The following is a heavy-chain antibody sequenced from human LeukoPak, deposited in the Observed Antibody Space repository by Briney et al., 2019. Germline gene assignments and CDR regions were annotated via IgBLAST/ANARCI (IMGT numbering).Heavy chain of an antibody. D-gene: IGHD6-19*01. CDR3: ARGADALPVADLFDY. V-gene: IGHV3-48*04. CDR1: GFTFSSYW. CDR2: ISSSSSTI. J-gene: IGHJ4*02. Sequence: QPGGSLRLSCAASGFTFSSYWMHWVRQAPGKGLEWVSYISSSSSTIYYADSVKGRFTISRDNAKNSLYLQMNSLRAEDTAVYYCARGADALPVADLFDYWGQGTLVTVSS.